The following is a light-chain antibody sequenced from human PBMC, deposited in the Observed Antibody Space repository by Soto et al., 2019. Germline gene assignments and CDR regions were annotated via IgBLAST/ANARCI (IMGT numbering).Light chain of an antibody. J-gene: IGLJ1*01. CDR3: SSYTRSSIRV. Sequence: SALAQPASVSGSPGQSITISCTGTSSDVGGYDYVSWYQQHPGKAPKLMIYEVTNRPSGVSNRFSGSKSGNTASLTISGLQAEEEADYSCSSYTRSSIRVFGTGTKGTVL. CDR1: SSDVGGYDY. CDR2: EVT. V-gene: IGLV2-14*03.